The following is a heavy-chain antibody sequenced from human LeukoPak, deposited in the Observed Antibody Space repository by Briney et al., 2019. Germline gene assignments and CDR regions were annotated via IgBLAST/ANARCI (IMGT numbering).Heavy chain of an antibody. CDR2: INTSGST. CDR1: GGSISSGSYY. V-gene: IGHV4-61*02. Sequence: PSQTLSLTCTVSGGSISSGSYYWSWIRQPAGKGLEWIGRINTSGSTNYNPSLKSRVTISVDTSKNQFSLKLSSVTAADTAVYYCARETTIFGVADYWGQGTLVTVSS. J-gene: IGHJ4*02. D-gene: IGHD3-3*01. CDR3: ARETTIFGVADY.